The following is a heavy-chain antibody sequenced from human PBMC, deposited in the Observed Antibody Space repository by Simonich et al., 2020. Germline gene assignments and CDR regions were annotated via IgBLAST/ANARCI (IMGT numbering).Heavy chain of an antibody. V-gene: IGHV3-21*01. Sequence: EVQLVESGGGLVKPGGSLRLSCAASGFTFSSYSMNWVRQAPGKGVEWVSSMSSSSSYIYNADSVKGRFTISRDNAKNSLYLQMNSLRAEDTAVYYCARANERDYWGQGTLVTVSS. J-gene: IGHJ4*02. CDR3: ARANERDY. D-gene: IGHD1-1*01. CDR2: MSSSSSYI. CDR1: GFTFSSYS.